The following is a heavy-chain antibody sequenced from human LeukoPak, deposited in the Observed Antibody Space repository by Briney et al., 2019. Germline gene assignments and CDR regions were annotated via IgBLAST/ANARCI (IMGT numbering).Heavy chain of an antibody. CDR1: GFTFSDYG. J-gene: IGHJ4*02. Sequence: GRSLRLSCAASGFTFSDYGMHWVRQAPGKGLEWVAVISYDGSNPYYADSVQGRFTISRDNSKNTLYLQMNGLRLEDTAVYFCANSAYTSGWEIFDYWGQGTLVTVSS. CDR3: ANSAYTSGWEIFDY. D-gene: IGHD6-19*01. V-gene: IGHV3-30*18. CDR2: ISYDGSNP.